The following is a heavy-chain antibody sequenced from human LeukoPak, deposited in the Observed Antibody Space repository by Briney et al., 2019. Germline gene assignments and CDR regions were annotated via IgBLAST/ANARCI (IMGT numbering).Heavy chain of an antibody. J-gene: IGHJ4*02. D-gene: IGHD3-22*01. CDR3: ARVNYDSSGYFFDY. V-gene: IGHV4-59*01. CDR1: GGSISSYY. Sequence: SETLSLTCTVSGGSISSYYWSWIRQPPGKGLEWIGYIYYSGSTNYNPSLKSRVTISVDTSKNQFSLKLSSVTAADTAVYYCARVNYDSSGYFFDYWGLGTLVTVSS. CDR2: IYYSGST.